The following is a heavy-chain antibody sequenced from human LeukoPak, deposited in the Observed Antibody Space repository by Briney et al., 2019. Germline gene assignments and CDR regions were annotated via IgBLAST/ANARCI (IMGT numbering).Heavy chain of an antibody. J-gene: IGHJ4*02. Sequence: PGRSLRLSCAASGFTFGSYAMHWVRQAPGKGLEWVAVISYDGSNKYYADSVKGRFTISRDNSKNTLYLQMNSLRAEDTAVYYCAREQQLVLYWGQGTLVTVSS. V-gene: IGHV3-30-3*01. CDR2: ISYDGSNK. CDR1: GFTFGSYA. CDR3: AREQQLVLY. D-gene: IGHD6-13*01.